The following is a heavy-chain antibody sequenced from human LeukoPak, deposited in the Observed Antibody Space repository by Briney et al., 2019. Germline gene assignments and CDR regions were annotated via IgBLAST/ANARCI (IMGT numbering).Heavy chain of an antibody. D-gene: IGHD6-19*01. CDR2: INHSGCT. CDR1: GGTFSGYY. J-gene: IGHJ6*04. V-gene: IGHV4-34*01. CDR3: ARGVLGYSSGWPYYYYYGMDV. Sequence: SETLSLTCAVYGGTFSGYYWSWIRQPPGKGLEWIGEINHSGCTNYNPSLKSRITISVDTSKNQFSLKLSSVTAADTAVYYCARGVLGYSSGWPYYYYYGMDVWGKGTTVTVSS.